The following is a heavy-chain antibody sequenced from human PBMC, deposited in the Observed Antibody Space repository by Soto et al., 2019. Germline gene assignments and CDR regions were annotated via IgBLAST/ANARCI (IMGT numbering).Heavy chain of an antibody. Sequence: QVQLVQSGAEVKKPGASVKVSCKASGYTFTSYYMHWVRQAPGQGLEWMGIINPSGGSTSYAQKFQGRVPMTRDTSTSTVYMELSSLRSEDTAVYYCARIAVAQGKPMWAFDIWGQGTMVTVSS. D-gene: IGHD6-19*01. CDR1: GYTFTSYY. J-gene: IGHJ3*02. CDR3: ARIAVAQGKPMWAFDI. CDR2: INPSGGST. V-gene: IGHV1-46*01.